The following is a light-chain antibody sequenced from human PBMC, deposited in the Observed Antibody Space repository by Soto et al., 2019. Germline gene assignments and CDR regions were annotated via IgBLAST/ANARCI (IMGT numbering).Light chain of an antibody. V-gene: IGLV1-47*01. CDR2: RNN. J-gene: IGLJ2*01. CDR3: AAWDDSLSGPVV. Sequence: QSVLTQPPSASGTPGQRVTISCSGSSSNIGSNYVYWYQQLPGTAPKLLIYRNNQRPSGVPDRFSGSKSGTSASLAISGLRYADEADYYCAAWDDSLSGPVVFGGGTKLTVL. CDR1: SSNIGSNY.